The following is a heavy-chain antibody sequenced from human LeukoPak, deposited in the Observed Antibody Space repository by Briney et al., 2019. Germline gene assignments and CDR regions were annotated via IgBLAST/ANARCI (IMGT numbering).Heavy chain of an antibody. D-gene: IGHD6-13*01. J-gene: IGHJ4*02. CDR2: IKSKTDGGTP. V-gene: IGHV3-15*01. CDR3: TGVSRSSWYDY. Sequence: GGSLRLSCAAFGFTFSNAWMSWVRQAPGKGLEWVGRIKSKTDGGTPDYAAPVKGRFTISRDDSKNTLYLQMNSLKTEDTAVYYCTGVSRSSWYDYWGQGTLVTVSS. CDR1: GFTFSNAW.